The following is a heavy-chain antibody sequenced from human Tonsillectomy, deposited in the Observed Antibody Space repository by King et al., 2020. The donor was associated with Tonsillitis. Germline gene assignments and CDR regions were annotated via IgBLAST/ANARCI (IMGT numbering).Heavy chain of an antibody. D-gene: IGHD2-15*01. CDR1: GGTFSSYA. Sequence: VQLVESGAEVKKPGSSVKVSCKISGGTFSSYAINWVRQAPGQGLEWMGGILPIFDKADYAQNFQGRVTITADESTSTAYMEMSSLTTGDTAVDYCARGAAAPASWLDPWGQGTLVTVSS. J-gene: IGHJ5*02. CDR2: ILPIFDKA. CDR3: ARGAAAPASWLDP. V-gene: IGHV1-69*01.